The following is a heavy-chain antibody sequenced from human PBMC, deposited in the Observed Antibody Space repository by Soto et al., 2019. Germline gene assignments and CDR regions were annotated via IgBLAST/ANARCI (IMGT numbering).Heavy chain of an antibody. CDR3: ATTVTIAGGPTSDY. J-gene: IGHJ4*02. Sequence: SETLSLTCTVSGGSISSYYWSWIRQPPGKGLEWIGYIYYSGSTNYNPSLKSRVTISVDTSKNQFSLKLSSVTAADTAVYYCATTVTIAGGPTSDYWGQGTLVTVSS. CDR2: IYYSGST. CDR1: GGSISSYY. V-gene: IGHV4-59*01. D-gene: IGHD4-17*01.